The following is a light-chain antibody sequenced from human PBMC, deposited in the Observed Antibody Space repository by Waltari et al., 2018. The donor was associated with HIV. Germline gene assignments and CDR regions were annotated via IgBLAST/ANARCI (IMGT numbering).Light chain of an antibody. J-gene: IGLJ2*01. CDR1: SSHIGRYNL. CDR3: GTWDSSLSAV. V-gene: IGLV2-14*02. CDR2: EVT. Sequence: QSALTQPASVSGSPGQSITISCTGSSSHIGRYNLVSWYQQHPGKPPKLIIYEVTKRPSGIPDRFSGSKSGTSATLGITGLQTGDEADYYCGTWDSSLSAVFGGGTKLTVL.